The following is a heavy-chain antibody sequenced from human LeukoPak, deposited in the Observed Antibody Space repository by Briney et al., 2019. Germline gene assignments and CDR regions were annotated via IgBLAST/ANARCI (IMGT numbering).Heavy chain of an antibody. V-gene: IGHV3-23*01. D-gene: IGHD6-19*01. CDR2: ISGSGGST. Sequence: GGSLRLSCAASGFTFSSYGMSWVRQAPGKGLAWVSAISGSGGSTYYADSVKGRFTISRDNSKNTLYLQMNSLRAEDTAVYYCAKGSRQWLFGSFDYWGQGTLVAVSS. CDR1: GFTFSSYG. J-gene: IGHJ4*02. CDR3: AKGSRQWLFGSFDY.